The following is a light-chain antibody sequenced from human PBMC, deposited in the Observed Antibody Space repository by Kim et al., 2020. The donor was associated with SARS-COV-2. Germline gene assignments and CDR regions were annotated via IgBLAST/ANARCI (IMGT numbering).Light chain of an antibody. Sequence: DIQMTQSPSLVSASVGDTVTITCRASQSISSWLAWYQQKPEKAPKSLIYAASSLQSGVPSRFSGSESGTHFTLTINSLQPEDFATYYCQQYDHYPRTFGQGTKVEIK. V-gene: IGKV1D-16*01. CDR2: AAS. J-gene: IGKJ1*01. CDR3: QQYDHYPRT. CDR1: QSISSW.